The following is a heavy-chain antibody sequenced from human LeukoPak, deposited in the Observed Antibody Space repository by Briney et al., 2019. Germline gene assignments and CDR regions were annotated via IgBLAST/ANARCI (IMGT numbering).Heavy chain of an antibody. CDR2: MNPNSGIT. CDR3: ARGPLNWFDP. J-gene: IGHJ5*02. Sequence: PVASVKVSCMASGYTFTSYDINWVRQATGQGLEWMGWMNPNSGITGYAQKFQGRVTITRNTSISTAYMELSSLRSEDTAVYYCARGPLNWFDPWGQGTLVTVSS. CDR1: GYTFTSYD. V-gene: IGHV1-8*03.